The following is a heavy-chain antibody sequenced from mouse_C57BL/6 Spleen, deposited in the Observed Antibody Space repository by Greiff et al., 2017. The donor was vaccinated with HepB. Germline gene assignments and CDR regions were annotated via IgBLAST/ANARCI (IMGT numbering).Heavy chain of an antibody. V-gene: IGHV3-6*01. Sequence: DVQLQESGPGLVKPSQSLSLTCSVTGYSITSGYYWNWIRQFPGNKLEWMGYISYDGSHNYNPSLNNRLSITRDTSPNQFFLKLNSVTTEDTATYYCAREGGYYYGSSPYFDYWGQGTTLTVSS. J-gene: IGHJ2*01. CDR3: AREGGYYYGSSPYFDY. D-gene: IGHD1-1*01. CDR1: GYSITSGYY. CDR2: ISYDGSH.